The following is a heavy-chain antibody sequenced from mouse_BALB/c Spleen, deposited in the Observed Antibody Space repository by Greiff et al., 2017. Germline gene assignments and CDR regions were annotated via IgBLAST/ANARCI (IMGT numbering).Heavy chain of an antibody. V-gene: IGHV5-12-1*01. Sequence: EVNVVESGGGLVKPGGSLKLSCAASGFAFSSYDMSWVRQTPEKRLDWVAYISSGGGSTYYPDTVKGRFTISRDNAKNTLYLQMSSLKSEDTAMYYCARRGGYYAMDYWGQGTSVTVSS. CDR2: ISSGGGST. CDR3: ARRGGYYAMDY. CDR1: GFAFSSYD. J-gene: IGHJ4*01.